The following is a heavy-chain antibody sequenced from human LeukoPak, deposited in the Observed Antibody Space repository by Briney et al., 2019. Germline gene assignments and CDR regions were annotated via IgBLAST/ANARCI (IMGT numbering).Heavy chain of an antibody. CDR2: ISSSSSYI. Sequence: PGGSLRLSCAASGFTFSSYSMNWVRQAPGKGLEWVSSISSSSSYIYYADSVKGRFTISRDNAKNSLYLQMNSLRAEDTAVYYCARDIVASSNRRFGHWGQGTLVTVSS. CDR1: GFTFSSYS. V-gene: IGHV3-21*01. CDR3: ARDIVASSNRRFGH. J-gene: IGHJ4*02. D-gene: IGHD5-12*01.